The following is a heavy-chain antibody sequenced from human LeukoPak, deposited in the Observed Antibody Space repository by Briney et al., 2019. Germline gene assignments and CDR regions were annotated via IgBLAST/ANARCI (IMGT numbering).Heavy chain of an antibody. CDR2: IKSKTDGGTT. D-gene: IGHD5-18*01. CDR1: GFTFSNAW. V-gene: IGHV3-15*01. Sequence: PGGSLRLSCAASGFTFSNAWMSWVRQAPGKGLEWVGRIKSKTDGGTTDYAAPVKGRFTISRDDSKTTLFLQMNSLKTEDTAVYYCARYYTPLALYYFDYWGLGTLVTVSS. J-gene: IGHJ4*02. CDR3: ARYYTPLALYYFDY.